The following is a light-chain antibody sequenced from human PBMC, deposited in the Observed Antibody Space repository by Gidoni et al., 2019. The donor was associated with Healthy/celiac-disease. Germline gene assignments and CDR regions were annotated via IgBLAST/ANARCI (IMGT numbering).Light chain of an antibody. V-gene: IGKV1-39*01. Sequence: IPMTQSPSSLSASVGDRVTITCRASQSISSYLNWYQQKPGKAPKLLIYAASSLQRGVPSRFSGSGSGTDFTLTISSLQPEDFATYYCQQSYSTPLTFXGXTKVEIK. CDR1: QSISSY. CDR2: AAS. J-gene: IGKJ4*01. CDR3: QQSYSTPLT.